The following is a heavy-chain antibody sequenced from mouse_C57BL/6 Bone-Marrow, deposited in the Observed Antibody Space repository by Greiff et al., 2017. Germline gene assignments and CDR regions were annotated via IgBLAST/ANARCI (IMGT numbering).Heavy chain of an antibody. D-gene: IGHD2-1*01. J-gene: IGHJ4*01. Sequence: VQRVESGPGLVQPSQSLSITCTVSGFSLTSYGVHWVRQSPGKGLEWLGVIWSGGSTDYNAAFISRLSISKDNSKSQVFFKMNSLQADDTAIYYCARNWALYGNYYAMDYWGQGTSVTVSS. CDR3: ARNWALYGNYYAMDY. CDR2: IWSGGST. V-gene: IGHV2-2*01. CDR1: GFSLTSYG.